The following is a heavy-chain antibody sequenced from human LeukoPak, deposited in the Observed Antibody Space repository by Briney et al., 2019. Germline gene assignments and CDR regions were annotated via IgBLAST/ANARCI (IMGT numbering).Heavy chain of an antibody. CDR2: IYSGGST. J-gene: IGHJ6*03. Sequence: GGSLRLSCAASGFTVSSNYMSWVRQAPGKGLEWVSVIYSGGSTYYADSVKGRFTISRDNSKNTLYLQMNSLRAEDTAVYYCARDQLLGLWFGGYYMDVWGKGTTVTISS. CDR3: ARDQLLGLWFGGYYMDV. V-gene: IGHV3-66*01. D-gene: IGHD3-10*01. CDR1: GFTVSSNY.